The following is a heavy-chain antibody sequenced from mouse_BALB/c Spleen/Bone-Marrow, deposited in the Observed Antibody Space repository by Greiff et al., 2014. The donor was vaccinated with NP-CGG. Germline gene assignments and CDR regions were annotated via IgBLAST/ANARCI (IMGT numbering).Heavy chain of an antibody. V-gene: IGHV1S56*01. Sequence: QVQLQQSGPELVKPGASVRISCKASGYTFTSYYIHWVKQRPGQGLEWIGCIYPGNVNTKYNEKFKGKATLTADKSSSTAYMQLSSLTSEDSAVYFCARERRSRAMDYWGQGTSVTVSS. J-gene: IGHJ4*01. CDR1: GYTFTSYY. CDR3: ARERRSRAMDY. CDR2: IYPGNVNT.